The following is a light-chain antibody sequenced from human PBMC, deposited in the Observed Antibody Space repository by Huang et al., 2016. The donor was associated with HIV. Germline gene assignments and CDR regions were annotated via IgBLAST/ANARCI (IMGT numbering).Light chain of an antibody. CDR3: QHYDNLRT. CDR1: QDISNY. V-gene: IGKV1-33*01. Sequence: DIQMTQSPSSLSASVGDRVTITCQASQDISNYLNWYKKKPGKAPKLLIYEASNLETGFSSRFSGSGSGTDFTFTISSLQPEDIATYYCQHYDNLRTFGQGTKVEIK. J-gene: IGKJ1*01. CDR2: EAS.